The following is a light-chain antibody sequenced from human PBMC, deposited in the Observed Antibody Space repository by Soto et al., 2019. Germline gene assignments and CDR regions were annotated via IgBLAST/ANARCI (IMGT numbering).Light chain of an antibody. Sequence: EIVLTQSPSTLSLSTVERATLSCRASQSVTSKLAWYQQRPGQAPRLLIYDASNRATGIPARFSGSWSGTDFTLTISSLEPEDFAVYYCQQRSNWPPGLTFGGGTKVDIK. CDR3: QQRSNWPPGLT. CDR1: QSVTSK. CDR2: DAS. J-gene: IGKJ4*01. V-gene: IGKV3-11*01.